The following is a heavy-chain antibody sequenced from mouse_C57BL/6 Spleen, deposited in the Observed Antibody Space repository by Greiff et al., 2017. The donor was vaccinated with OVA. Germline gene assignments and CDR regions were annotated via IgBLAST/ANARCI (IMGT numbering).Heavy chain of an antibody. Sequence: QVQLQQSGAELARPGASVKLSCKASGYTFTSYGISWVKQRTGQGLEWIGEIYPRSGNTYYNEKFKGKATLTADKSSSTAYMELRSLTSEDSAVYFCAREGSGDYDEEGNYFDYWGQGTTLTVSS. CDR3: AREGSGDYDEEGNYFDY. D-gene: IGHD2-4*01. V-gene: IGHV1-81*01. CDR2: IYPRSGNT. J-gene: IGHJ2*01. CDR1: GYTFTSYG.